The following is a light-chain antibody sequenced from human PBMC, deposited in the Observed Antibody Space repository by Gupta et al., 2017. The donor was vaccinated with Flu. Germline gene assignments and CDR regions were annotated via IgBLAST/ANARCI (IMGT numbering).Light chain of an antibody. CDR1: SSNIGNNC. Sequence: QSVLTQPPSVSAAPGQKVTISCSGSSSNIGNNCVSWYQQLPGTAPKLLIYENNKRPSGIPDRFSGSKSGTSATLGITGLQTGDEADYYCGAWDSSLDSWVFGGGTKLPVL. CDR3: GAWDSSLDSWV. CDR2: ENN. V-gene: IGLV1-51*02. J-gene: IGLJ3*02.